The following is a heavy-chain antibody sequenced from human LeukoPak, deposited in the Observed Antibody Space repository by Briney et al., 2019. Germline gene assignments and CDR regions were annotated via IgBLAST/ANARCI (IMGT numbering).Heavy chain of an antibody. J-gene: IGHJ4*02. Sequence: SETLSPSCTVSSGSISSYYWSWIRQPPGKGLEWIGYIYYSGSTNYNPSLKSRVTISVDTSKNQFSLKLSSVTAADTAVYYCARSSYCSSTSCYGRPFDYWGQGTLVTVSS. D-gene: IGHD2-2*01. CDR3: ARSSYCSSTSCYGRPFDY. CDR2: IYYSGST. CDR1: SGSISSYY. V-gene: IGHV4-59*01.